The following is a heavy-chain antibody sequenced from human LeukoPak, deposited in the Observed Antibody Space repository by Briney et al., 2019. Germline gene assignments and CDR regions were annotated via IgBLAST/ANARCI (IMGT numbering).Heavy chain of an antibody. CDR1: GFTFSSYA. Sequence: GGSLRLSCAASGFTFSSYAMSWVRQAPGKGLEWVSAISGSGGSTYYADSVKGRFTISRDNSKNTLYLQMNSLRAEDTAVYYCAKDYYDSSGYYPYDYWGQGTLVTVSS. V-gene: IGHV3-23*01. J-gene: IGHJ4*02. CDR3: AKDYYDSSGYYPYDY. CDR2: ISGSGGST. D-gene: IGHD3-22*01.